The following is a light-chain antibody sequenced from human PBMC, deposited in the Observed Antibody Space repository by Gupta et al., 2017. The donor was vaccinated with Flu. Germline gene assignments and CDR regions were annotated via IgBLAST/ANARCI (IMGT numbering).Light chain of an antibody. Sequence: DILMTQSPSTLSASVGHRVTITCRASQSISSWLAWYQQKPGKAPKLLIYKTSSLESGVPSRFSGSGSGTEFTLTISSLQPDDFATYYCQLYNSYSWTFGQGTKVEIK. V-gene: IGKV1-5*03. CDR2: KTS. CDR1: QSISSW. J-gene: IGKJ1*01. CDR3: QLYNSYSWT.